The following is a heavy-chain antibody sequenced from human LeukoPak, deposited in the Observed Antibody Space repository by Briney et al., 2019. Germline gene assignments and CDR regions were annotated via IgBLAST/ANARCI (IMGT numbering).Heavy chain of an antibody. J-gene: IGHJ5*02. CDR3: ARDAYYDFWSGEFDP. CDR2: ISSSGSTI. Sequence: GVLRLSCAVSGFTIMSFGMSWVRQAPGKGLEWVSYISSSGSTIYYADSVKGRFTISRDNSKNTLYLQMNSLRAEDTAVYYCARDAYYDFWSGEFDPWGQGTLVTVSS. V-gene: IGHV3-48*01. D-gene: IGHD3-3*01. CDR1: GFTIMSFG.